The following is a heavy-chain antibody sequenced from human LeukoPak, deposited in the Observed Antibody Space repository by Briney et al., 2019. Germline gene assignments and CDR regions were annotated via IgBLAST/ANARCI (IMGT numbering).Heavy chain of an antibody. CDR3: AKGIAVAGTELAD. V-gene: IGHV3-30*02. D-gene: IGHD6-19*01. CDR2: IRYDGSIK. CDR1: GFTFSSYA. Sequence: GGSLRLSCAASGFTFSSYAMHWVRQAPGKGLEWLSFIRYDGSIKYYADSVEGRFTISRDNSKNTLYLQMNSLRVDDTAVYYCAKGIAVAGTELADWGQGTLVTVSA. J-gene: IGHJ4*02.